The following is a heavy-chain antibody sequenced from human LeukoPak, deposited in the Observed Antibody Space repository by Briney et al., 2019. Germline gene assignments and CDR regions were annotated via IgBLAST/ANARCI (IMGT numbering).Heavy chain of an antibody. CDR2: INHSGST. CDR3: ARGGYGGGTTFDY. J-gene: IGHJ4*02. CDR1: GGFFSGYY. V-gene: IGHV4-34*01. Sequence: PSETLSLTCAVYGGFFSGYYWSWIRQPPGKGLEWIGEINHSGSTNYNPSLKSRVTISVDTSKNQFSLKLSSVTAADTAVYYCARGGYGGGTTFDYWGQGTLVTVSS. D-gene: IGHD4-23*01.